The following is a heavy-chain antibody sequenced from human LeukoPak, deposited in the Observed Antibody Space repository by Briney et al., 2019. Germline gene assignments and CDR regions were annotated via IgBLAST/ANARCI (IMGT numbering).Heavy chain of an antibody. V-gene: IGHV1-69*04. D-gene: IGHD6-13*01. CDR2: IIPILGIA. CDR3: ASPSTAAAGTFDY. J-gene: IGHJ4*02. Sequence: ASVKVSCKASGGTFSSYAISWVRQAPGQGLEWMGRIIPILGIANYAQKFQGRVTITADKSTSTAYMVLSSLRSEDTAVYYCASPSTAAAGTFDYWGQGTLVTVSS. CDR1: GGTFSSYA.